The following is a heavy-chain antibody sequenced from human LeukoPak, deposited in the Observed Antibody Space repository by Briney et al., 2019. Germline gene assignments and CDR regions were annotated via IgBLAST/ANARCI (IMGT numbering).Heavy chain of an antibody. CDR3: ASGIFYGGRNQYIWFDL. V-gene: IGHV4-34*01. Sequence: ASETLSLTCGVYGGPFRGFFWTWIRQAPGKGLEWIGEFRQSGSSNYNPSLKSRITQSVDKYQSQFSLTLTSVTAADTAVYYCASGIFYGGRNQYIWFDLWGQGTLVTVSS. D-gene: IGHD4-23*01. J-gene: IGHJ5*02. CDR2: FRQSGSS. CDR1: GGPFRGFF.